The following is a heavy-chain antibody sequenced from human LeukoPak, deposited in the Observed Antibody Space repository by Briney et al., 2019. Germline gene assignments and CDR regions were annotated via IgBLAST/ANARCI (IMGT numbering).Heavy chain of an antibody. D-gene: IGHD5-12*01. Sequence: ASVKVSCKASGYTFTSYGISWVRQAPGQGLEWMGWISAYSGNTNYAQKLQGRVTMTTDTSTSTAYMELRSLRSDDTAVYYCARSGTDIVATIIDYWGQGTLVTVSS. CDR1: GYTFTSYG. J-gene: IGHJ4*02. CDR2: ISAYSGNT. V-gene: IGHV1-18*01. CDR3: ARSGTDIVATIIDY.